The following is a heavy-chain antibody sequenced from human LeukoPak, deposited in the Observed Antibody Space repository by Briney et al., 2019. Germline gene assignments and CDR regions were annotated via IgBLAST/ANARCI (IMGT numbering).Heavy chain of an antibody. Sequence: SETLSLTCTVSVGSMNGHFWTWIRQPPGKGLEWIAFIHYAGIIRYNPSPQRRATMSLDRSESRFSLKLTSVTAADSAVYYCARLLDNDGSGDPDTFDMWGQGTVVVVSS. CDR1: VGSMNGHF. J-gene: IGHJ3*02. CDR2: IHYAGII. CDR3: ARLLDNDGSGDPDTFDM. V-gene: IGHV4-59*11. D-gene: IGHD3-22*01.